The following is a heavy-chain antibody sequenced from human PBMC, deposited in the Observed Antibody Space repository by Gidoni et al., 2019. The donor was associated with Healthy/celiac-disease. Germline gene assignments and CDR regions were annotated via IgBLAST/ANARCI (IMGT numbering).Heavy chain of an antibody. CDR1: GFTFRSYA. J-gene: IGHJ4*02. CDR3: ARGGYSGYDWGGYFDY. D-gene: IGHD5-12*01. CDR2: ISYDGSNK. V-gene: IGHV3-30-3*01. Sequence: QVQLVESGGGVVQPGRSLSLSCAASGFTFRSYAMHWVRQAPGKGLEWVAVISYDGSNKYYADSVKGRFTISRDNSKNTLYLQMNSLRAEDTAVYYCARGGYSGYDWGGYFDYWGQGTLVTVSS.